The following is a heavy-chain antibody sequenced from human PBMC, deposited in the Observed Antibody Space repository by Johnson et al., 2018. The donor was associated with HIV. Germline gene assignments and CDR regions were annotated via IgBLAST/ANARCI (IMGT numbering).Heavy chain of an antibody. CDR1: GFTFSSYA. J-gene: IGHJ3*02. CDR3: ATRDPTYRPGAFDI. CDR2: ISYDGSNK. Sequence: QVQLVESGGGVVKPGGSLRLSCAASGFTFSSYAMHWVRQAPGKGLAWVAVISYDGSNKYYADSVKGRFTISRDNAKNSLYLQMSSLRVEDTAVYYCATRDPTYRPGAFDIWGQGTTVTVSS. D-gene: IGHD1-14*01. V-gene: IGHV3-30-3*01.